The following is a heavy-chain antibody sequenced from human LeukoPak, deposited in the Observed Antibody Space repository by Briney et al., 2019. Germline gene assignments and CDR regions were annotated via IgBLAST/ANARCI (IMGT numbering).Heavy chain of an antibody. V-gene: IGHV3-21*04. D-gene: IGHD2-21*02. CDR3: AKTARIPEL. Sequence: GGSLRLSCAASGFTLSSYSMNWVRKAPGKGLEWVSYISSSSTHIYYADSVKGRFTISRDNAQNSLYLQMNSLRAEDTAVYYCAKTARIPELWGQGTLVTVSS. CDR1: GFTLSSYS. CDR2: ISSSSTHI. J-gene: IGHJ4*02.